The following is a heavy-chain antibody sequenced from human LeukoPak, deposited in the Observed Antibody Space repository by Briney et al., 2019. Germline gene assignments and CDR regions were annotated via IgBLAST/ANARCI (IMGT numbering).Heavy chain of an antibody. J-gene: IGHJ4*02. CDR3: ARADYDILTGYYLNYFDH. CDR2: LIPIFGTT. D-gene: IGHD3-9*01. CDR1: GGAFSSYA. Sequence: ASVKVSCKASGGAFSSYAISWVRQAPGQGLEWMGGLIPIFGTTNYAQKFQGRVTITADESTSTAYMELSSLRSEDTAVYYCARADYDILTGYYLNYFDHSGQGTLVTVSS. V-gene: IGHV1-69*13.